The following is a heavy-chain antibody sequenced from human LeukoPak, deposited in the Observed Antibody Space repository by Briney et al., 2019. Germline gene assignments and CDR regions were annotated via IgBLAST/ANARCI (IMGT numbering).Heavy chain of an antibody. J-gene: IGHJ4*02. Sequence: PGGSLRLSCAASGFTFSSYTMSWVRQAPGKGLEGVSSISSDRTTIFYADSVKGRFTISRDNAQNSLYLQMNSLRDEDTAVYYCAGQKGMDYWGQGTLVIVSS. CDR1: GFTFSSYT. CDR3: AGQKGMDY. CDR2: ISSDRTTI. V-gene: IGHV3-48*02.